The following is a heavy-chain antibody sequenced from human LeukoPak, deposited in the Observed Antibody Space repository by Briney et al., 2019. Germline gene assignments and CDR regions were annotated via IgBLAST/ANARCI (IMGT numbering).Heavy chain of an antibody. V-gene: IGHV1-69*05. CDR1: GGTFSSYA. Sequence: SVKVSCKASGGTFSSYAISWVRQAPGQGLEWMGGIIPIFGTANYAQKFQGRVTITTDESTSTAYMELSSLSSEDTAVYYCARGRGYDILTGYYGDYWGQGTLVTVSS. J-gene: IGHJ4*02. CDR3: ARGRGYDILTGYYGDY. D-gene: IGHD3-9*01. CDR2: IIPIFGTA.